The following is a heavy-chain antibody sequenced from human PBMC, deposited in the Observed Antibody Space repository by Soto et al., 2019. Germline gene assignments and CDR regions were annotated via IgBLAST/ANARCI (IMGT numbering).Heavy chain of an antibody. CDR3: AEHLIDVAGYLHGMDV. V-gene: IGHV3-30*18. Sequence: QVQLVESGGGVVQPGRSLRLSCAASGFTFSSYGMHWVRQAPGKGLEWVAVISHDGSNKYFADSVKGRFTISRDNYQNPPYLQMNSLSAADTAVYYWAEHLIDVAGYLHGMDVWGQGTTVTVSS. CDR2: ISHDGSNK. J-gene: IGHJ6*02. CDR1: GFTFSSYG. D-gene: IGHD6-19*01.